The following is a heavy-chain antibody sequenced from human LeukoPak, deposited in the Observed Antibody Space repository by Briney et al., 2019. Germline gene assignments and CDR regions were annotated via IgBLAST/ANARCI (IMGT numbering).Heavy chain of an antibody. CDR1: GYTFTGYY. D-gene: IGHD2-2*01. Sequence: GASVKVSCKASGYTFTGYYMHWVRQAPGQGLEWMGWINPNSGGTNYAQKFQGRVTMTRDTSISTAYMELSRLRSDDTAVYYCARICSSTSCYGSYYYYYYMDVWGKGTTVTVSS. J-gene: IGHJ6*03. V-gene: IGHV1-2*02. CDR3: ARICSSTSCYGSYYYYYYMDV. CDR2: INPNSGGT.